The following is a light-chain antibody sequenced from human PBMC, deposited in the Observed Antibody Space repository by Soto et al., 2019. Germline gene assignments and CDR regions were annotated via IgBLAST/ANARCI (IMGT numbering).Light chain of an antibody. CDR2: SAS. CDR1: QFVSTN. J-gene: IGKJ4*01. Sequence: EVVMTQSPATLSVSPGERATLSCRASQFVSTNLAWYQQKPGQAPRLLIYSASTRATGIPARFSGSGSGTEFTLTISSLQSKDSAVYYCKQFNNWPPLTFGGGTKVEIK. CDR3: KQFNNWPPLT. V-gene: IGKV3-15*01.